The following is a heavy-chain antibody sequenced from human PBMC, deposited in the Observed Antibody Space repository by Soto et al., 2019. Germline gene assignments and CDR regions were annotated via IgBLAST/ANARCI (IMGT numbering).Heavy chain of an antibody. CDR2: ISSSGSTI. CDR1: GFTFSDYY. D-gene: IGHD1-26*01. Sequence: GGSLRLSCAASGFTFSDYYMSWIRQAPGKGLEWVSYISSSGSTIYYADSVKGRFTISRDNAKNSLYLQMNSLRAEDTAVYYCASGPSGSYEDPPYYYYYYGMDVWGQGTTVTVSS. J-gene: IGHJ6*02. CDR3: ASGPSGSYEDPPYYYYYYGMDV. V-gene: IGHV3-11*01.